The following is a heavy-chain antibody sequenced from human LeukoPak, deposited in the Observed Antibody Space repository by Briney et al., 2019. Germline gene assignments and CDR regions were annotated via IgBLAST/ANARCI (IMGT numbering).Heavy chain of an antibody. D-gene: IGHD3-3*01. CDR3: AQDPAGVVIN. V-gene: IGHV3-23*01. Sequence: GGSLRLSCAASGFTFSNFAMSWVRQAPGKGLEWVSTISATGGRTDYADSVKGRFTISRDNSKNTLSVQMNSLRAEDTAMYYCAQDPAGVVINWGQGSLVTVSS. CDR2: ISATGGRT. CDR1: GFTFSNFA. J-gene: IGHJ4*02.